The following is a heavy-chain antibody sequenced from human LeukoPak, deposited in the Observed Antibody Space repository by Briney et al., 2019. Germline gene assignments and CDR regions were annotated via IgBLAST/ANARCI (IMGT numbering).Heavy chain of an antibody. D-gene: IGHD3-10*01. Sequence: SETLSLTCAVYGGSSSSYYWSWIRQPPGKGLEWIGEITHSGSTHYNPSLKSRVTISLDTSKSQFPLKLSSVTAADTAVYYCARVTRFNQFGELWFDYWGQGTLLTVSS. CDR2: ITHSGST. J-gene: IGHJ4*02. CDR1: GGSSSSYY. V-gene: IGHV4-34*01. CDR3: ARVTRFNQFGELWFDY.